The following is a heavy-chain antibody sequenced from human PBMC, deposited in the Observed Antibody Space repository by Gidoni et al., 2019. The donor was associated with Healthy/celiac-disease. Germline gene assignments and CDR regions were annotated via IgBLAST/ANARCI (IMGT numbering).Heavy chain of an antibody. CDR2: ISGSGGST. Sequence: EVQLLESGGGLVQPGGSLRLSCAASGFTFSRYAMRWVRQAPGKGLEWVSAISGSGGSTYYADSVKGRFTISRDNSKNTLYLQMNSLRAEDTAVYYCAKDLTKYYDFWSGSDAFDIWGQGTMVTVSS. CDR3: AKDLTKYYDFWSGSDAFDI. CDR1: GFTFSRYA. J-gene: IGHJ3*02. V-gene: IGHV3-23*01. D-gene: IGHD3-3*01.